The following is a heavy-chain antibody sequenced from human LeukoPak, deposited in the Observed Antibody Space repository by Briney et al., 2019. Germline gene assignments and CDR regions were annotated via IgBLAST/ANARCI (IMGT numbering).Heavy chain of an antibody. D-gene: IGHD3-10*01. CDR3: ARGFLGGFGDY. Sequence: ASVKVSCKASGYTFTSYAMHWVRQAPGQRLEWMGWINACNGNTKYSQKFQGRVTITRDTSASTAYMELSSLRSEDTAVYYCARGFLGGFGDYWGQGTLVTVSS. CDR1: GYTFTSYA. V-gene: IGHV1-3*01. CDR2: INACNGNT. J-gene: IGHJ4*02.